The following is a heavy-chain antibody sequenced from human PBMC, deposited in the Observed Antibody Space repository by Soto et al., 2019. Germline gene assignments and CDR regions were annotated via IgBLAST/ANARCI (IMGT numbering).Heavy chain of an antibody. J-gene: IGHJ2*01. CDR1: GGSISSGDYY. V-gene: IGHV4-30-4*01. CDR3: ARELITMIAEAYFDL. Sequence: QVQLQESGPGLVKPSQTLSLTCTVSGGSISSGDYYWSWIRQPPGKGLEWIGYIYYSGSTYYNPSLKSRVTISVDTSKNQFSLKLSSVTAADTAVYYCARELITMIAEAYFDLWGRGTLVTVSS. CDR2: IYYSGST. D-gene: IGHD3-22*01.